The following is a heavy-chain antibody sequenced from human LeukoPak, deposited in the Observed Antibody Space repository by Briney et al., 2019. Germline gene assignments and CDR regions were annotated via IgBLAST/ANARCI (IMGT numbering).Heavy chain of an antibody. D-gene: IGHD2-15*01. Sequence: GGSLRLSCAASGFSFSSFSMNWVRQAPGKGLEWVSYISGGSSFTYYVDSVKGRFTISRDNAKNTLYLQMNSLRAEDTAVYYCVKAPLGRCTGVICYYIDYWGQGTLVTVSS. CDR3: VKAPLGRCTGVICYYIDY. CDR2: ISGGSSFT. J-gene: IGHJ4*02. V-gene: IGHV3-21*01. CDR1: GFSFSSFS.